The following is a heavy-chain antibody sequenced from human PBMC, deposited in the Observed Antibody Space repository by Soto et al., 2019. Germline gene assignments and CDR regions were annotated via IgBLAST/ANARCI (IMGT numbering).Heavy chain of an antibody. CDR1: GYTFTSYG. J-gene: IGHJ3*02. CDR2: ISAYNGNT. CDR3: ARDMSSSWFLSGFDI. Sequence: ASVKVSCKASGYTFTSYGISWVRQAPGQGLEWMGWISAYNGNTNYAQKLQGRVTMTTDTSTSTAYMELRSLRSDDTAVYYCARDMSSSWFLSGFDIWGQGTMVTVSS. D-gene: IGHD6-13*01. V-gene: IGHV1-18*01.